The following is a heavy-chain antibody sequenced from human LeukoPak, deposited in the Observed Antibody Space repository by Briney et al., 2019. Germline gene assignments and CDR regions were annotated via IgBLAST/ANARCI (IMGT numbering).Heavy chain of an antibody. J-gene: IGHJ2*01. CDR1: GGSISSYY. Sequence: SETLSLTCTVSGGSISSYYYSWVRQPPGKGLEWIGYIYYSGSTNCSPSLKSRVTMSVDTSKNRFSLNLNSVTAADTAVYFCARRALSVSTVRGVNWYFDLWGRGTLVTVSS. V-gene: IGHV4-59*01. CDR2: IYYSGST. CDR3: ARRALSVSTVRGVNWYFDL. D-gene: IGHD3-10*02.